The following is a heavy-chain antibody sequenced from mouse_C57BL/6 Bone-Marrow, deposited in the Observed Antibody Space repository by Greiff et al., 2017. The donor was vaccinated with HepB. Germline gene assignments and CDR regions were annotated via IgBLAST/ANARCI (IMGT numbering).Heavy chain of an antibody. J-gene: IGHJ3*01. Sequence: VESGGGLVQPGGSLKLSCAASGFTFSDYYMYWVRQTPEKRLEWVAYISNGGGSTYYPDTVKGRFTISRDNAKNTLYLQMSRLKSEDTAMYYCARHGGDYGWFAYWGQGTLVTVSA. CDR1: GFTFSDYY. CDR2: ISNGGGST. D-gene: IGHD2-4*01. V-gene: IGHV5-12*01. CDR3: ARHGGDYGWFAY.